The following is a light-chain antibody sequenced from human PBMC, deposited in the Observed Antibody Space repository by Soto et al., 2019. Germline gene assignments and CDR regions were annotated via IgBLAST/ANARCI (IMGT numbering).Light chain of an antibody. Sequence: QSVVTQPPSASGTPGQRVTISCSGSSSNIGSNSVNWYQQLPGTSPKLLIYSNDLRPAGVPDRFSASKSGTSASLAISGLQSEDEADYYCAPWDDSLNGVVFGGGTKLTVL. V-gene: IGLV1-44*01. CDR1: SSNIGSNS. CDR3: APWDDSLNGVV. J-gene: IGLJ2*01. CDR2: SND.